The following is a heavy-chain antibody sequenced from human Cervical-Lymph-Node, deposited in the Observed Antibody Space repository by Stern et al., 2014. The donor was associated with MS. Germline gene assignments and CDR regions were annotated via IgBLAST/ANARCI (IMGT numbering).Heavy chain of an antibody. CDR1: GGTFSRYG. V-gene: IGHV1-69*01. Sequence: QVQLVGSGAEVRKPGSSVKVSCKASGGTFSRYGISWVRQAPGQGLEWMGGIIPVVGTADYAEQFQGRVTITADGSTSTAYMELSSLTSADTAVYYCARGPYNRDFFEYWGQGTLVTVSS. J-gene: IGHJ4*02. CDR2: IIPVVGTA. D-gene: IGHD1-1*01. CDR3: ARGPYNRDFFEY.